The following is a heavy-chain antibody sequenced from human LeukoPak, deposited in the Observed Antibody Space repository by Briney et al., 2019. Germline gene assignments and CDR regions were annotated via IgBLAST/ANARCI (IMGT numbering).Heavy chain of an antibody. D-gene: IGHD2-2*01. CDR1: GGSFSGYY. CDR2: IYTSGST. Sequence: PSETLSLTCAVYGGSFSGYYWSWIRQPAGKGLEWIGRIYTSGSTNYNPSLKSRVTISVDTSKNQFSLKLSSVTAADTAVYYCARGCSSTSCPWYFDLWGRGTLVTVSS. J-gene: IGHJ2*01. CDR3: ARGCSSTSCPWYFDL. V-gene: IGHV4-59*10.